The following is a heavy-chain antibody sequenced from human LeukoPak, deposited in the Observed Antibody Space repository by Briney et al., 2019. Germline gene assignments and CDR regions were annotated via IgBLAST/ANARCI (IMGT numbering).Heavy chain of an antibody. D-gene: IGHD6-13*01. CDR1: GGSISSYY. J-gene: IGHJ2*01. V-gene: IGHV4-4*07. Sequence: SETLSLTCTVSGGSISSYYWSWIRQPAGKGLEWIGRIYTSGSTNYNPSLKSRVTMSVDTSKNQFSLKLSSVTAADTTVYYCARDLSSSSWYGDWYFDLWGRGTLVTVSS. CDR3: ARDLSSSSWYGDWYFDL. CDR2: IYTSGST.